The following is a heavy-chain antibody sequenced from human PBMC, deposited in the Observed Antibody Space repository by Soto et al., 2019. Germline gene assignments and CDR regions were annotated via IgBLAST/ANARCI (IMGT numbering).Heavy chain of an antibody. CDR3: ARATPLKWLRTLDV. CDR1: GGSISSSSYY. V-gene: IGHV4-39*01. D-gene: IGHD5-12*01. Sequence: PSETLSLTCTVSGGSISSSSYYWGWIRQPPGKGLEWIGSIYYSGSTYYNPSLKSRVTISVDTSKNQFSLKLSSVTAADTAVYYWARATPLKWLRTLDVWDQGTTVTVSS. J-gene: IGHJ6*02. CDR2: IYYSGST.